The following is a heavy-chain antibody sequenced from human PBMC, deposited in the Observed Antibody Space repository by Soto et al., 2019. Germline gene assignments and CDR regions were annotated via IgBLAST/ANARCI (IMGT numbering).Heavy chain of an antibody. V-gene: IGHV4-31*03. CDR2: IYYSGST. Sequence: SETLSLTCTVSGGSISSGGYYWSWIRQHPGKGLEWIGYIYYSGSTYYNPSLKSRVTISVDTSKNQFSLKLSSVTAADTAVYYCARGRDPYAAAALYYFDYWGQGTLVTVSS. J-gene: IGHJ4*02. CDR1: GGSISSGGYY. CDR3: ARGRDPYAAAALYYFDY. D-gene: IGHD6-13*01.